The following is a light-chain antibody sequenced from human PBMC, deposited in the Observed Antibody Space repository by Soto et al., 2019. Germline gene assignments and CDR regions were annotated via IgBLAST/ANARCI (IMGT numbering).Light chain of an antibody. CDR2: GNS. CDR1: SSNIGAGYD. V-gene: IGLV1-40*01. J-gene: IGLJ1*01. Sequence: QSVRTQPPSGSGAPGQRVTISCTGSSSNIGAGYDVHWYQHLPGTAPKLLIYGNSNRPSGVPDRFSGSKSGTSASLAITGLQAEDEANYYCQSYDSSLSAYVFGTGTKLTLL. CDR3: QSYDSSLSAYV.